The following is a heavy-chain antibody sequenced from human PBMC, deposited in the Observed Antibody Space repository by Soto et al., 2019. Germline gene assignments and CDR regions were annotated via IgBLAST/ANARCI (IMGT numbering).Heavy chain of an antibody. CDR1: GGTFSSYT. CDR3: AILGELSPSTN. J-gene: IGHJ4*02. D-gene: IGHD3-10*01. Sequence: QVQLVQSGAEVKKPGSSVKVSCKASGGTFSSYTISWVRQAPGQGLEWMGRIIPILGIANYAQKFQGRVTITADKSTSTAYIELSSLRSEDTAVYYCAILGELSPSTNWGQGTLVTVSS. CDR2: IIPILGIA. V-gene: IGHV1-69*02.